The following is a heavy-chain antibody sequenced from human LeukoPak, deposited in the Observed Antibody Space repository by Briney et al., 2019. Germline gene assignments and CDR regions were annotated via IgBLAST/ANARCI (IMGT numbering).Heavy chain of an antibody. V-gene: IGHV3-7*03. CDR2: LNQDGSVR. CDR1: GLIFSDFW. J-gene: IGHJ6*02. Sequence: GGSQRLSCAASGLIFSDFWMSWVRQTPGKGLEWVANLNQDGSVREYLDSVKGRFTISRDNAENSLFLQMDSLRADDTAVYYCARGHHGLEVWGQGTTVTVSS. CDR3: ARGHHGLEV.